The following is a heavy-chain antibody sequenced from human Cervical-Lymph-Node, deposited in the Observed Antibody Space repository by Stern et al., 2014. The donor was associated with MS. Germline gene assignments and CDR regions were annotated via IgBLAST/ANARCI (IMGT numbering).Heavy chain of an antibody. CDR3: ASSVGELTPEDV. J-gene: IGHJ6*02. V-gene: IGHV1-69*01. CDR1: GGTFSSYA. Sequence: VQLVQSGAEVKKPGSSVRVSCKASGGTFSSYAISWVRQAPGQGLEWMGGIIPNVGTANYAQKFQGRVTITADHSTSTAYMEVSRLRSEDTAVYYCASSVGELTPEDVWGQGTTVTVFS. D-gene: IGHD3-10*01. CDR2: IIPNVGTA.